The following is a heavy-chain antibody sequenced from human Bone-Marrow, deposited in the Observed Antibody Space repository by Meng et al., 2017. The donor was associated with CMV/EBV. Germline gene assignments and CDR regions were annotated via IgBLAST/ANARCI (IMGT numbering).Heavy chain of an antibody. CDR2: ISYDGSNK. Sequence: GGSLRLSCAASEFTFSSYAMHWVRQAPGKGLEWVAVISYDGSNKYYADSVKGRFTISRDNSKNTLYLQMNSLRAEDTAVYYCARDPPPEMATNRGFDYWGQGTLVTVSS. J-gene: IGHJ4*02. CDR1: EFTFSSYA. V-gene: IGHV3-30*04. CDR3: ARDPPPEMATNRGFDY. D-gene: IGHD5-24*01.